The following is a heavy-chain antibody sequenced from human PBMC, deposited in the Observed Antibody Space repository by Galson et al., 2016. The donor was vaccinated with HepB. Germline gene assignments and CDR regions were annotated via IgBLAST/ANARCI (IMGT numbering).Heavy chain of an antibody. CDR1: GFTFSNWG. Sequence: SLRLSCAASGFTFSNWGMTWVRQAPGKGLECVSAISRSGTSTDYADSVKGRFTISRDNSRDMLYLHMTSLRGQDTAVYYCVQGSTAPNVWGKGTTVTVSS. CDR2: ISRSGTST. CDR3: VQGSTAPNV. V-gene: IGHV3-23*01. D-gene: IGHD1-26*01. J-gene: IGHJ6*04.